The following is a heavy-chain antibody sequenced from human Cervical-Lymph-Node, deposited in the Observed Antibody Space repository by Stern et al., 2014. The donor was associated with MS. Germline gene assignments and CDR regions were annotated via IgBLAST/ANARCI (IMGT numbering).Heavy chain of an antibody. CDR1: GGTFRNYG. Sequence: VHLVDSGAAVKNPGSSVKVACRASGGTFRNYGVSLVRQAPGQGLDWMGGTITIFGTTHYAQKFQGRVAITADNSMSTVYMELTGLTSADTAVYYCARDNDDNGMDVWGQGTTVTVSS. D-gene: IGHD1-1*01. V-gene: IGHV1-69*06. CDR3: ARDNDDNGMDV. CDR2: TITIFGTT. J-gene: IGHJ6*02.